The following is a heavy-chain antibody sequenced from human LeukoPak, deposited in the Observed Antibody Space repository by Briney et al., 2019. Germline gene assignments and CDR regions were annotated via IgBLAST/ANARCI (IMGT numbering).Heavy chain of an antibody. D-gene: IGHD1-26*01. CDR2: ISSGSSSSTTI. J-gene: IGHJ4*02. Sequence: GGSLRLSCAASGFIFSDYSMNWVRQAPGKGLAWVSYISSGSSSSTTIYYADSLQGRFTISRDNAKNSLYLQMNSLRAEDTAVYYCASDGSYLGYFDFWGQGTLVTVSS. V-gene: IGHV3-48*04. CDR1: GFIFSDYS. CDR3: ASDGSYLGYFDF.